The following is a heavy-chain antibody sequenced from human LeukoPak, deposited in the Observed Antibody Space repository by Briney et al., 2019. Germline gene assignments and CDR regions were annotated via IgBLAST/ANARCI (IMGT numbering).Heavy chain of an antibody. D-gene: IGHD3-22*01. V-gene: IGHV1-8*01. Sequence: GASVKVSCKASGYTFTSYDINWVRQATGQGLEWMGWMNPNSGNTGYAQKLQGRVTMTRNTSISTAYMELSSLRSEDTAVYYCARALTQYYDSSAAAGYWGQGTLVTVSS. J-gene: IGHJ4*02. CDR3: ARALTQYYDSSAAAGY. CDR2: MNPNSGNT. CDR1: GYTFTSYD.